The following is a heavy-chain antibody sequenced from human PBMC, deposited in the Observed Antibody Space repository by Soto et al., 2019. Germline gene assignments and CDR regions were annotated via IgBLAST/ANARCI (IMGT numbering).Heavy chain of an antibody. CDR1: VFTFSSYA. D-gene: IGHD3-3*01. V-gene: IGHV3-30-3*01. J-gene: IGHJ4*02. Sequence: GGSLRLSCAASVFTFSSYAMHWVRQAPGKGLEWVAVISYDGSNKYYADSVKGRFTISRDNSKNTLYLQMNSLRAEDTAVYYCARSSRGLRFLEWLLSEFDYWGQGTLVTVSS. CDR3: ARSSRGLRFLEWLLSEFDY. CDR2: ISYDGSNK.